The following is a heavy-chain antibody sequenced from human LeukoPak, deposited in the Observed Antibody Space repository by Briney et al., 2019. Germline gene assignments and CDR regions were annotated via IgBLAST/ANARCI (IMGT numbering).Heavy chain of an antibody. V-gene: IGHV4-59*01. CDR2: MSNNGAT. CDR1: GGSISGFY. D-gene: IGHD3-10*01. J-gene: IGHJ5*02. CDR3: ARDSGPWGVLDP. Sequence: SETLSLTCTVSGGSISGFYWSWIRQPPGKGLEWIGYMSNNGATTYNPSLKSRVTISIDMSNNHFSLTLKSVTAADKAVYYCARDSGPWGVLDPWGQGTLVTVSS.